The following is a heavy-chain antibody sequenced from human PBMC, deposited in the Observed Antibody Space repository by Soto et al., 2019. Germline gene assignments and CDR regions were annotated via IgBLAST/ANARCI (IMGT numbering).Heavy chain of an antibody. V-gene: IGHV3-23*05. CDR3: AKDTYSRSWYF. J-gene: IGHJ4*02. D-gene: IGHD2-2*01. Sequence: GGSLRLSCAASGFTFTNYLMTWVRQAPGKGLEWVSSIDKSGGDTYYADSVKGRFTISRDNSKNTLYLQMNGLRAGDTALYYCAKDTYSRSWYFWGQGTLVTVSS. CDR2: IDKSGGDT. CDR1: GFTFTNYL.